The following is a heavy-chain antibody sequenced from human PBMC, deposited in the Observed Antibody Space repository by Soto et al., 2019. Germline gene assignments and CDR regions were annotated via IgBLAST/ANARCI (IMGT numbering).Heavy chain of an antibody. CDR3: AKSGVSYYGSGRNDYYYYMDV. V-gene: IGHV3-9*01. CDR2: ISWNSGSI. CDR1: GFTFDDYA. J-gene: IGHJ6*03. D-gene: IGHD3-10*01. Sequence: GGSLRLSCAASGFTFDDYAMHWVRQAPGKGLEWVSGISWNSGSIGYADSVKGRFTISRDNAKNSLYLQMNSLRAEDTALYYCAKSGVSYYGSGRNDYYYYMDVWGKGTTVTVSS.